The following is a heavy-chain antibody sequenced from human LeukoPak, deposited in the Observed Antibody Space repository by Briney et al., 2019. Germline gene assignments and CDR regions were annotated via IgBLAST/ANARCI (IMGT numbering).Heavy chain of an antibody. V-gene: IGHV3-23*01. D-gene: IGHD3-16*01. CDR2: ISGSGGST. CDR3: ARLSWGSGNSYFDY. Sequence: GGSLRLSCAASGFTFSSYAMSWVRQAPGKGLEWVSAISGSGGSTYYADSVKGRFTISRDNSKNTLYLQMNSLRAEDTAVYYCARLSWGSGNSYFDYWGQGTLVTVSS. J-gene: IGHJ4*02. CDR1: GFTFSSYA.